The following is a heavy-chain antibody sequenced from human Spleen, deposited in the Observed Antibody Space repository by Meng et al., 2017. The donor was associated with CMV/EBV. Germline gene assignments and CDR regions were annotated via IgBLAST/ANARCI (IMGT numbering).Heavy chain of an antibody. CDR1: GGSFSGYY. CDR3: ARIGPTWYSSSWYVDY. CDR2: INHSGST. V-gene: IGHV4-34*01. D-gene: IGHD6-13*01. Sequence: VLLQQWGARLLKPSETLSLTCAVDGGSFSGYYWSWIRQPPGKGLEWIGEINHSGSTNYNPSLKSRVTISVDTSKNQFSLKLSSVTAADTAVYYCARIGPTWYSSSWYVDYWGQGTLVTVSS. J-gene: IGHJ4*02.